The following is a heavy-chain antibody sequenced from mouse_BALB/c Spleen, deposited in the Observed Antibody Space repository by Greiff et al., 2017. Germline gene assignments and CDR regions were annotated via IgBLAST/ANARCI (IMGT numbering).Heavy chain of an antibody. CDR3: AYDYDGSYAMDY. D-gene: IGHD2-4*01. CDR2: ISDGGSYT. V-gene: IGHV5-4*02. CDR1: GFTFSDYY. J-gene: IGHJ4*01. Sequence: EVQVVESGGGLVKPGGSLKLSCAASGFTFSDYYMYWVRQTPEKRLEWVATISDGGSYTYYPDSVKGRFTISRDNAKNNLYLQMSSLKSEDTAMYYCAYDYDGSYAMDYWGQGTSVTVSS.